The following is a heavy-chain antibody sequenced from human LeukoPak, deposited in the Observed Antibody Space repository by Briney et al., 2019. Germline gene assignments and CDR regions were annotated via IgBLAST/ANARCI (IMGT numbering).Heavy chain of an antibody. CDR2: IKQDGSEK. Sequence: GGSLRLSCAASGFTFSSFSMSWVRQAPGKGLEWVANIKQDGSEKFYVDSVKGRFTISRDNTKNSLYLQMNSLRAEDTAVYYCARRVVVPAAPYYFDYWGQGTLVTVSS. D-gene: IGHD2-2*01. J-gene: IGHJ4*02. V-gene: IGHV3-7*01. CDR1: GFTFSSFS. CDR3: ARRVVVPAAPYYFDY.